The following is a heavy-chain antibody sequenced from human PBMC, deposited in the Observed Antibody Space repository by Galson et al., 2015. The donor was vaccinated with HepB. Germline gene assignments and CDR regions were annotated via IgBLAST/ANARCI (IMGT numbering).Heavy chain of an antibody. CDR2: INPSTGGT. J-gene: IGHJ5*02. CDR3: ARGFDLNWFDP. V-gene: IGHV1-2*02. Sequence: SVKVSCKASGYTFTGYYMHWVRQAPGQGLEWMGWINPSTGGTSYAQNFQGRVTLTRDTSISTAYMELSRLRFDDTAVYYCARGFDLNWFDPWGQGTLVTVSS. CDR1: GYTFTGYY.